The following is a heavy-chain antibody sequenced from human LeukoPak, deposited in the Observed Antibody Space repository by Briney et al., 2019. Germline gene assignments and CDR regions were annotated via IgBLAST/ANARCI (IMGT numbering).Heavy chain of an antibody. CDR1: GFTFSNYA. CDR2: MSFDGSDK. V-gene: IGHV3-30-3*01. J-gene: IGHJ5*02. CDR3: ARDQPGTYTLSST. Sequence: PGGSLRLSCAASGFTFSNYAMHWVRQAPGKGLEWVAFMSFDGSDKYYAGSVKGRFTISRDNSKNTLYLQMNSLRFEDTAVYYCARDQPGTYTLSSTWGQGTLVTVSS. D-gene: IGHD6-19*01.